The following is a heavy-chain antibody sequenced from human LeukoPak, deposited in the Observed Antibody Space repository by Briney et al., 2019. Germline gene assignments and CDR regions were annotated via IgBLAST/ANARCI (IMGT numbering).Heavy chain of an antibody. J-gene: IGHJ1*01. Sequence: PGGSLRLSCAASGFTFSSYSMNWVRQAPGKGLEWVSSISSSSSYIYYADSVKGRFTISRDNAKNSLYLQMNSLRAEATAVYYCARAARVYDSSGPIEGVPEYFQHWGQGTLATVSS. V-gene: IGHV3-21*01. CDR3: ARAARVYDSSGPIEGVPEYFQH. CDR1: GFTFSSYS. D-gene: IGHD3-22*01. CDR2: ISSSSSYI.